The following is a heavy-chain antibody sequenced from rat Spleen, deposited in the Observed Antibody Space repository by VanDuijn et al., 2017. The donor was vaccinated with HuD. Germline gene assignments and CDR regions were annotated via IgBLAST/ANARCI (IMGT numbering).Heavy chain of an antibody. CDR2: ISTGGGNT. CDR3: ARSEGTHYYLPFAD. D-gene: IGHD1-6*01. V-gene: IGHV5-25*01. J-gene: IGHJ3*01. Sequence: EVQLVESGGGLVQPGRSMKLSCAASGFTFSNYYMAWVRQAPTKGLEWVASISTGGGNTYYRDSVKGRFTISRDNAKSTLYLQMDSLRSEDTATYYCARSEGTHYYLPFADWGQGTLVTVSS. CDR1: GFTFSNYY.